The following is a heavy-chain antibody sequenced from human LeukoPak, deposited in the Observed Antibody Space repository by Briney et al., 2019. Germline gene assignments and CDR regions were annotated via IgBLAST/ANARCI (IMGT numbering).Heavy chain of an antibody. CDR2: IWYDGSNK. J-gene: IGHJ4*02. V-gene: IGHV3-33*01. CDR1: GFTFSSYG. CDR3: ARDPGYSYGIPLDY. D-gene: IGHD5-18*01. Sequence: GGSLRLSCAASGFTFSSYGMHWVRQAPGKGLEWVAVIWYDGSNKYYADSVKGRFTISRDNSKNTLYLQMNSLRAEDTAVYYCARDPGYSYGIPLDYWGQGTLVTVSS.